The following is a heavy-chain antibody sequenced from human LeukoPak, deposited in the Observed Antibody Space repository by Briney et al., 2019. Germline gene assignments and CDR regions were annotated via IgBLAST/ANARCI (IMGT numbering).Heavy chain of an antibody. D-gene: IGHD6-19*01. CDR1: GYSFTNSW. V-gene: IGHV5-51*01. CDR3: ARSNQQWLYP. Sequence: GESLKISCQGSGYSFTNSWIGWVRQMPGKGLEWMGIIYPGDSDTRYSPSFQGQVTISADKSISTAYLQWSSLKASDTAMYYCARSNQQWLYPWGQGTLVTVSS. CDR2: IYPGDSDT. J-gene: IGHJ5*02.